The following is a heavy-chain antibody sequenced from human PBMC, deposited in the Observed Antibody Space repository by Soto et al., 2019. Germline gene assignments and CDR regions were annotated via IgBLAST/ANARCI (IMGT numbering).Heavy chain of an antibody. D-gene: IGHD4-17*01. CDR1: GFTFSSYA. CDR2: ISGSGSNP. CDR3: AKTASMTIRDGFDH. V-gene: IGHV3-23*01. J-gene: IGHJ4*02. Sequence: EVQVLESGGGLVQPGGSLRLYCAASGFTFSSYAMRWVRQAPGQGLEWVSAISGSGSNPYYADSVKGRFTISRDNSKNTLYLQMKSLSAGDTALYYCAKTASMTIRDGFDHWGQGTLVTVSS.